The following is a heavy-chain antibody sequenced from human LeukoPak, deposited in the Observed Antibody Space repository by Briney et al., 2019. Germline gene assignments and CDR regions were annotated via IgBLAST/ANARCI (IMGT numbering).Heavy chain of an antibody. CDR2: ISAYKGNT. D-gene: IGHD3-9*01. J-gene: IGHJ3*02. CDR3: ARALPYDILTGYYFDAFDI. Sequence: ASVKVSCKAPGYTFTSYGISWERDGPGQGLEWGGWISAYKGNTNYAQKLRGRVTMTTGTSTSTAYMELRSLRSDDLAVYYCARALPYDILTGYYFDAFDIWGHGTMVTVS. CDR1: GYTFTSYG. V-gene: IGHV1-18*03.